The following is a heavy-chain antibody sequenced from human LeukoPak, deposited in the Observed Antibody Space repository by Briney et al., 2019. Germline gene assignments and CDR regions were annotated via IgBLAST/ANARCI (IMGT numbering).Heavy chain of an antibody. CDR3: TKGYYEPFDY. D-gene: IGHD3-22*01. CDR1: GAPIRTYY. CDR2: ISDSGTT. J-gene: IGHJ4*02. Sequence: SETLSLTCTVSGAPIRTYYWDWIRQAPGKGLEWIGCISDSGTTYYNPSLKSRVTISLDTSKSHFSLKLTSVTAADTAVYFCTKGYYEPFDYWGQGMMVTVS. V-gene: IGHV4-59*01.